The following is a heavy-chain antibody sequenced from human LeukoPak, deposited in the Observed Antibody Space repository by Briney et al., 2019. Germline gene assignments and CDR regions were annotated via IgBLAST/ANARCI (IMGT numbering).Heavy chain of an antibody. CDR2: INPNGGDT. J-gene: IGHJ4*02. CDR3: VRVGFTTSWSNFDY. D-gene: IGHD2-2*01. V-gene: IGHV1-2*06. CDR1: GYNSPAYF. Sequence: ASVKVSCKAAGYNSPAYFMHWVRQAPGQGLEWMGRINPNGGDTNYAQKFQGRVTMASDTSISTAYMELNSLMSDDTAVYYCVRVGFTTSWSNFDYWGQGTLVTVSS.